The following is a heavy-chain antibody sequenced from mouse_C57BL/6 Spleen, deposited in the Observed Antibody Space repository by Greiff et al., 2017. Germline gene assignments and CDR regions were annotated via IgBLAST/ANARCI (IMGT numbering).Heavy chain of an antibody. CDR2: SSSGSSTI. CDR3: ARPFITTVVDAMDY. Sequence: EVKLVESGGGLVKPGGSLKLSCAASGFTFSDYGMHWVRQAPEKGLEWVAYSSSGSSTIYYADTVKGRFTISRDNAKNTLFLQMTSLRSEDTAMYYCARPFITTVVDAMDYWGQGTSVTVSS. V-gene: IGHV5-17*01. J-gene: IGHJ4*01. CDR1: GFTFSDYG. D-gene: IGHD1-1*01.